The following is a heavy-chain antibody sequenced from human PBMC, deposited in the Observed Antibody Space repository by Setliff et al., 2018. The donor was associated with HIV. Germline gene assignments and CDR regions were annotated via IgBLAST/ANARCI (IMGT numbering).Heavy chain of an antibody. CDR3: AKYATPGPSRIFDY. J-gene: IGHJ4*02. Sequence: SLGLSCAASGFTFSTYAMTWVRQAPGRGLQWVSTIGSGGDTHYPDSVKGRFTISRDNSKNMLSLQLNSLRADDTAVYYCAKYATPGPSRIFDYWGPGALVTVSS. D-gene: IGHD2-2*01. CDR1: GFTFSTYA. CDR2: IGSGGDT. V-gene: IGHV3-23*01.